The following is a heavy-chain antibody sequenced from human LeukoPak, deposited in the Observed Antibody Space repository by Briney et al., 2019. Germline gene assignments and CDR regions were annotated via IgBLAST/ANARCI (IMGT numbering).Heavy chain of an antibody. V-gene: IGHV1-69*06. J-gene: IGHJ4*02. CDR2: IVPIFGTA. Sequence: GASVKVSCKASGGTFSSYAISWVRQAPGQGLEWMGGIVPIFGTANYAQKFQGRVTITADKSTSTAYMELSSLRSEDTAVYYCARHFCSSTSCSNWGQGTLVTVSS. D-gene: IGHD2-2*01. CDR1: GGTFSSYA. CDR3: ARHFCSSTSCSN.